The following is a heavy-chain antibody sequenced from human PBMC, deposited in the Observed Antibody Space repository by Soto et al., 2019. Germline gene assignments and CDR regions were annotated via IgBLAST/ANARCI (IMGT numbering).Heavy chain of an antibody. J-gene: IGHJ3*02. CDR2: INAGNGNT. CDR3: AREGLWELLLAFDI. V-gene: IGHV1-3*01. Sequence: QVQLVQSGAEVKKPGASVKVACKASGYTFTSYAMHWVRQAPGQRLEWMGWINAGNGNTKYSQKFQGRVTITRDTSASTAYMELSSLRSEDTAVYYCAREGLWELLLAFDIWGQGTMVTVSS. D-gene: IGHD1-26*01. CDR1: GYTFTSYA.